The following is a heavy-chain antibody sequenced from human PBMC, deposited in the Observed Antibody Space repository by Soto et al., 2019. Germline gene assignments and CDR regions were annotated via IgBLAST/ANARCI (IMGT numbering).Heavy chain of an antibody. CDR2: LYQSGST. Sequence: QVQLQELGPGLVKPSGTLSLTCAVSSGSISSNNWWTWVRQTPGKGLEWIGELYQSGSTNYNPSLKSRVTMSVDKSKNQFSLNLSSVTAADKAVYYCAGGGTFGRGGSCLLIWGQGTLVTVSS. D-gene: IGHD2-15*01. V-gene: IGHV4-4*02. CDR3: AGGGTFGRGGSCLLI. CDR1: SGSISSNNW. J-gene: IGHJ4*02.